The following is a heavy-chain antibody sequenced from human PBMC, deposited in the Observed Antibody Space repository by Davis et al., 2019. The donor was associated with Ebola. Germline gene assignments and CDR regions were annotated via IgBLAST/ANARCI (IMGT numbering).Heavy chain of an antibody. CDR2: ISGSGGST. D-gene: IGHD3-3*01. CDR3: AKSGLSFGVVKYHYGMDV. J-gene: IGHJ6*04. V-gene: IGHV3-23*01. CDR1: GFTFSNYG. Sequence: PGGSLRLSCVASGFTFSNYGMHWVRQAPGKGLEWVSAISGSGGSTYYADSVKGRFTISRDNSKKTLYLQMNSLRAEDTAVYYCAKSGLSFGVVKYHYGMDVWGKGTTVTVSS.